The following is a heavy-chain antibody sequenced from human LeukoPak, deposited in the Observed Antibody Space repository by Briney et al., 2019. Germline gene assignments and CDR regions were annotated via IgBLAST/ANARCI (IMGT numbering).Heavy chain of an antibody. V-gene: IGHV3-21*04. J-gene: IGHJ5*02. CDR3: ARDNSVGDIAWWFDP. CDR1: GYSISSAYY. Sequence: PSETLSLTCTVSGYSISSAYYWVWIRQPPGKGLEWVSSISTSSSYIYYADSVKGRFTISRDNARNSLYLQMNSLRAEDTAVYYCARDNSVGDIAWWFDPWGQGTLVTVSS. D-gene: IGHD3-16*02. CDR2: ISTSSSYI.